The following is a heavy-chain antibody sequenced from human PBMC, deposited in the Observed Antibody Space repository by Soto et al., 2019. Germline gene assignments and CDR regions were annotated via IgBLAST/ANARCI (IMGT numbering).Heavy chain of an antibody. V-gene: IGHV4-30-2*01. CDR1: GGSISSGGYS. Sequence: QLQLQESGSGLVKPSQTLSLTCAVSGGSISSGGYSWSWVRQPPGKGLEWIGYIYHSGSTYYNPSLKSRITISVDRSKNVFSLMLSSVTAAETAVYYCAAGGGLPRYYWGQGTLVTVS. CDR3: AAGGGLPRYY. D-gene: IGHD5-12*01. J-gene: IGHJ4*02. CDR2: IYHSGST.